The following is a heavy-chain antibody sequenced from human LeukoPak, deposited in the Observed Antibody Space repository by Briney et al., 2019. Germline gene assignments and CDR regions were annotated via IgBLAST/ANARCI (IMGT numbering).Heavy chain of an antibody. CDR1: GYTLTELS. J-gene: IGHJ6*03. CDR2: FDPEDGET. Sequence: GASVKVSCKVSGYTLTELSMHWVRQAPGKGLEWMGGFDPEDGETIYAQKFQGRVTMTEDTSTDTAYMELSSLRSEDTAVYYCARGGDVHFDWLPYYYYYYYMDVWGKGTTVTVSS. CDR3: ARGGDVHFDWLPYYYYYYYMDV. D-gene: IGHD3-9*01. V-gene: IGHV1-24*01.